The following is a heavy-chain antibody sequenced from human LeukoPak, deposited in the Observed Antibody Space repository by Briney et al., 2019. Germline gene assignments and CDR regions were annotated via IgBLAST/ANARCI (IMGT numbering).Heavy chain of an antibody. CDR1: GYTFSNFG. J-gene: IGHJ4*02. D-gene: IGHD2-2*01. Sequence: ASVRVSCKASGYTFSNFGISWVRQAPGQGLEWMGWISGNNDNPNYGQKFQGRLTVTTDSSTNTAYMELRNLRSDDTAVYYCARDGTSTDDYWGQGTLVTVSS. V-gene: IGHV1-18*01. CDR2: ISGNNDNP. CDR3: ARDGTSTDDY.